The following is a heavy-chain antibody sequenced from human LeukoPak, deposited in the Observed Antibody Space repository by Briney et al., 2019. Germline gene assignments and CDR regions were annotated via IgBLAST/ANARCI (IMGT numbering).Heavy chain of an antibody. V-gene: IGHV3-66*01. Sequence: GRSLRLSCAASGFTVSSNYMSWVRQAPGKGLEWVSVIYSGGSTYYADSVKGRFTISRDNSKNTLYLQMNSLRAEDTAVYYCARGPAITMTPLDYWGQGTLVTVSS. D-gene: IGHD3-22*01. CDR1: GFTVSSNY. CDR3: ARGPAITMTPLDY. CDR2: IYSGGST. J-gene: IGHJ4*02.